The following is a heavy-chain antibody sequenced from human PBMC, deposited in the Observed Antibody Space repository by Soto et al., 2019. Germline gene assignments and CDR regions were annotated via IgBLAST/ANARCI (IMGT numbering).Heavy chain of an antibody. J-gene: IGHJ4*01. CDR2: IYYSGST. CDR1: GGSISSYY. D-gene: IGHD2-15*01. Sequence: PSETLSLTCTVSGGSISSYYWSWIRQPPWKGLEWIGYIYYSGSTNYNPSLKSRVTISVDTSKNQFSLKLSSVTAADTAVYYCARLGGRYQAFDYWGHGALVTVSS. CDR3: ARLGGRYQAFDY. V-gene: IGHV4-59*08.